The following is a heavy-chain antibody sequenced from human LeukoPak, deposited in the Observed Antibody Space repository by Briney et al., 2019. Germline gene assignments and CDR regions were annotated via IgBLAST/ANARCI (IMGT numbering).Heavy chain of an antibody. CDR2: INHSGST. J-gene: IGHJ4*02. V-gene: IGHV4-34*01. CDR1: GGSFSGYY. Sequence: SETLSLTCAVYGGSFSGYYWSWIRQPPGKGLEWIGEINHSGSTNYNPSLKSRVTISVDTSKNQFSLKLSSVTAADTAVYYCARHTGYCSGGSCSFDFWGQGTLVTVSS. D-gene: IGHD2-15*01. CDR3: ARHTGYCSGGSCSFDF.